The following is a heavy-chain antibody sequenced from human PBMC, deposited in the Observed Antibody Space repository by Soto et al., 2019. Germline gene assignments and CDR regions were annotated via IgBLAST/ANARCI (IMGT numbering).Heavy chain of an antibody. V-gene: IGHV1-8*01. Sequence: QVQLVQSGAEVKKPGASVKVSCKASGYTFTSYDINWVRQATGQGLEWMGWMNPNSGNTGYAQKYQGRVTMTRNTSISTAYMELSSLRSEDTAVYYCARGRGYSYGYMRLAAAGFDYWGQGTLVTVSS. D-gene: IGHD5-18*01. CDR1: GYTFTSYD. CDR3: ARGRGYSYGYMRLAAAGFDY. J-gene: IGHJ4*02. CDR2: MNPNSGNT.